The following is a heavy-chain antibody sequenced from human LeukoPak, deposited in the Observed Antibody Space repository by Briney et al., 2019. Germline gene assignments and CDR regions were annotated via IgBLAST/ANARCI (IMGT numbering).Heavy chain of an antibody. Sequence: GGSLRLSCAASGFTFSSYWMHWVRQAPGKGLVWVSRINSDGRTTSYADSVKGRFTISRDNAKNTLYLQMNSLRAEDTAVYYCARVAYSSGWQHDYWGQGTLVTVSS. D-gene: IGHD6-25*01. CDR1: GFTFSSYW. CDR3: ARVAYSSGWQHDY. CDR2: INSDGRTT. V-gene: IGHV3-74*01. J-gene: IGHJ4*02.